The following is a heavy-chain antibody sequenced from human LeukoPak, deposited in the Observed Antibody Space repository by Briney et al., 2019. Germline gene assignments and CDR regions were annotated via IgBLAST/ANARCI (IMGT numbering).Heavy chain of an antibody. CDR1: GFTFSSYA. J-gene: IGHJ4*02. CDR3: AKDGRGGSGWFDY. Sequence: GGSLRLSCAASGFTFSSYAMSWVRHAPGKGLEWVSAISGSGGSTYYADSVKGRFTISRDNSKNTLYLQMNSLRAEDTAVYYCAKDGRGGSGWFDYWGQGTLVTVSS. D-gene: IGHD6-19*01. V-gene: IGHV3-23*01. CDR2: ISGSGGST.